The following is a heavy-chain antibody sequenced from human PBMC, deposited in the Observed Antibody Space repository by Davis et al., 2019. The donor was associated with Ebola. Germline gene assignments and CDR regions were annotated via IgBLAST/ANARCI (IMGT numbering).Heavy chain of an antibody. Sequence: MPSETLSLTCTVSGGSISSYYWSCIRQPPGKGLEWIGYIYYSGSTNYNPSLKSRVTISVATSHNQFSLHLRSVTAADTAVYYCARHAWFVELLALFYAFDIWGQGTMVTVSS. CDR3: ARHAWFVELLALFYAFDI. CDR1: GGSISSYY. D-gene: IGHD3-10*01. V-gene: IGHV4-59*08. J-gene: IGHJ3*02. CDR2: IYYSGST.